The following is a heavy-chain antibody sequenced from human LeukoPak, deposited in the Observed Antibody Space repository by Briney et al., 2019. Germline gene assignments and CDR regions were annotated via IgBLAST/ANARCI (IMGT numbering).Heavy chain of an antibody. J-gene: IGHJ4*02. CDR2: IIPIFGTA. D-gene: IGHD5-24*01. Sequence: SVKVSCKASGDTFSSYAISWVRQAPGQGLEWMGRIIPIFGTANYAQKFQGRVTITTDESTSTAYMELSSLRSEDTAVYYCARDRRDGYNYFFDYWGQGTLVTVSS. V-gene: IGHV1-69*05. CDR3: ARDRRDGYNYFFDY. CDR1: GDTFSSYA.